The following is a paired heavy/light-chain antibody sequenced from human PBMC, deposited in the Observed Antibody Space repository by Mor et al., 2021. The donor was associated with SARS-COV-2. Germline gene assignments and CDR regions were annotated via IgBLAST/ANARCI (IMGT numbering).Heavy chain of an antibody. CDR1: GFTFSSYD. Sequence: EVQLVESGGGLVQPGGSLRLSCAASGFTFSSYDMHWVRQATGKGLEWVSAIGTAGDTYYPGSVKGRFTISRENAKNSLYLQMNSLRAGDTAVYYCARTKRGYSGYDITGGFDYWGQGTLVTVSS. J-gene: IGHJ4*02. V-gene: IGHV3-13*01. D-gene: IGHD5-12*01. CDR3: ARTKRGYSGYDITGGFDY. CDR2: IGTAGDT.
Light chain of an antibody. V-gene: IGLV3-21*02. J-gene: IGLJ3*02. CDR2: DDS. CDR3: QVWDSSSDHGGV. CDR1: NIGSKS. Sequence: SYVLTQPPSVSVAPGQTARITCGGNNIGSKSVHWYQQKPGQAPVLVVYDDSDRPSGIPERFSGSNSGNTATLTISRVEAGDEADYYCQVWDSSSDHGGVFGGGTKLTVL.